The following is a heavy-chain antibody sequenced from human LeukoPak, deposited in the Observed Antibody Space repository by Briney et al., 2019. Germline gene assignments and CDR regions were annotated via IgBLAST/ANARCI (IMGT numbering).Heavy chain of an antibody. Sequence: GGSVRLSCVASGFTVSSYTMSWVRQAPGKGLEWVSAISSSSSSTSYADSVKGRFTISRDNAKNSLFLQINSLRAEDTAVYYCAPSCGSDSPGAYWGQGTL. CDR1: GFTVSSYT. J-gene: IGHJ4*02. D-gene: IGHD2-21*02. CDR3: APSCGSDSPGAY. V-gene: IGHV3-21*04. CDR2: ISSSSSST.